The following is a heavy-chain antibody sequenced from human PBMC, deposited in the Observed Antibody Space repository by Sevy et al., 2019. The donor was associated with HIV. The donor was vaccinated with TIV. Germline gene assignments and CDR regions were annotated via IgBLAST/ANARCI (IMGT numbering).Heavy chain of an antibody. V-gene: IGHV3-7*01. J-gene: IGHJ3*02. Sequence: GESLKISCAASEFIFTGYWMNWVRQAPGKGLEWVAKIDQDGSDKRYVDSVRGRFTISRDNANNFLYLQMSSLRADDTAVYYCARAGGWGNINHSNQILDIWGHGTKVTVSS. CDR2: IDQDGSDK. CDR1: EFIFTGYW. CDR3: ARAGGWGNINHSNQILDI. D-gene: IGHD3-16*01.